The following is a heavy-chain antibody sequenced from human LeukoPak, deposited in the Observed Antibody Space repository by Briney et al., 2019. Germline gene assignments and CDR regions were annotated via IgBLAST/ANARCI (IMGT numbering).Heavy chain of an antibody. Sequence: ASVKVSCKASGYTFTNYDINWVRQAPGQGLEWMGWMNPNSGSTGYAQKFRGRVTMTRDTSISTAYMELSSLKSEDTAVYYCARGPNYDFWGGNYYYYMDVWSKGTTVTVSS. CDR1: GYTFTNYD. CDR2: MNPNSGST. D-gene: IGHD3-3*01. V-gene: IGHV1-8*01. J-gene: IGHJ6*03. CDR3: ARGPNYDFWGGNYYYYMDV.